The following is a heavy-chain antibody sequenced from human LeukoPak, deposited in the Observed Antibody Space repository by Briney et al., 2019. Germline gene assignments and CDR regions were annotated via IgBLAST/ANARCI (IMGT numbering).Heavy chain of an antibody. V-gene: IGHV4-4*09. CDR3: ARQGYSGYGPHFDY. CDR2: IYTSGST. Sequence: SETLSLTCTVSGGSISSYYWSWIRQPPGKGLEWIGYIYTSGSTSYNPSLKSRVTISVDTSKNQFSLKLSSVTAADTAVYYCARQGYSGYGPHFDYWGQGTPVTVSS. J-gene: IGHJ4*02. CDR1: GGSISSYY. D-gene: IGHD5-12*01.